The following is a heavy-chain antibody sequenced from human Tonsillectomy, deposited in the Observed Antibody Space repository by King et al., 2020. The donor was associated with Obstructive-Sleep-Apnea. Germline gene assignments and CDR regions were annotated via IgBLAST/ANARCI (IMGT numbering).Heavy chain of an antibody. V-gene: IGHV3-15*01. CDR1: GFTFSNAW. J-gene: IGHJ6*02. CDR2: IKSKTEGGTT. CDR3: TRSGSYYLSYYYYGMDV. D-gene: IGHD3-10*01. Sequence: VQLVESGGGLVKPGGSLRLSCAASGFTFSNAWMSWVRQAPGKGLEWIGRIKSKTEGGTTDYAAPVKGRFPISRDDSKNTRYLQMNSLKTEDTAVYYCTRSGSYYLSYYYYGMDVWGQGTTVTVSS.